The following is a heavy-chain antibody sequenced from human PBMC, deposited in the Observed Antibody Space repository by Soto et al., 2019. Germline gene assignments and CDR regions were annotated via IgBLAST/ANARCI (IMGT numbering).Heavy chain of an antibody. J-gene: IGHJ6*02. CDR2: IIPMFGAA. D-gene: IGHD5-18*01. V-gene: IGHV1-69*13. CDR3: ARGVQLWLNYYYYGMDV. CDR1: GGTFTSHA. Sequence: SVKVSCKASGGTFTSHAVSWVRQAPGQGLEWMGGIIPMFGAANYALNFQGRVTITADEPTGTAYMELSSLRSEDTAVYYCARGVQLWLNYYYYGMDVWGQGTTVTVSS.